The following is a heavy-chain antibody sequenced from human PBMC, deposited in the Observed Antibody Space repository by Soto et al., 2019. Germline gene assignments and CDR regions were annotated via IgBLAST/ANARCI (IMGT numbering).Heavy chain of an antibody. D-gene: IGHD3-3*01. Sequence: SVKVSCKASGGTFSSYAISWVRQAPGQGLEWMGGIIPIFGTANYAQKFQGRVTITADESTRTAYMELSSLRSEDTAVYYCARGSGRHGYYFDYWGQGTLVTVSS. CDR2: IIPIFGTA. J-gene: IGHJ4*02. CDR3: ARGSGRHGYYFDY. V-gene: IGHV1-69*13. CDR1: GGTFSSYA.